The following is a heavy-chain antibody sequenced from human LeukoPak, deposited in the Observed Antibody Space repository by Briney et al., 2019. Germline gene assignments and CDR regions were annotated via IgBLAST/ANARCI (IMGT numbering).Heavy chain of an antibody. CDR3: ASPPSRYSGYEGD. CDR2: IYPGDSGT. D-gene: IGHD5-12*01. V-gene: IGHV5-51*01. Sequence: GESLKISCKGSGYSFTSYWIGWVRQMPGKGLEWMGIIYPGDSGTIYCRSFQGQVTISADKSISTAYLQWSSLKASDTAMYYCASPPSRYSGYEGDWGQGTLVTVSS. CDR1: GYSFTSYW. J-gene: IGHJ4*02.